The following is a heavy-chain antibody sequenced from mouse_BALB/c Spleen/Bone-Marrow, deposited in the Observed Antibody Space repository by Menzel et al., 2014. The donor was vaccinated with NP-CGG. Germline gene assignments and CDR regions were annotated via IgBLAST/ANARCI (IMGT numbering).Heavy chain of an antibody. CDR1: GYSFTSYY. CDR3: ARGGMITENYAMDY. CDR2: IYPGNVNT. J-gene: IGHJ4*01. D-gene: IGHD2-4*01. Sequence: VQLQQSGPELVKPGASVRISCKASGYSFTSYYIHWVKQRPGQGPEWIGWIYPGNVNTKYNEKFKGKATLTADKSSSTAYMQLSSLTSEDSAVYFCARGGMITENYAMDYWGQGTSVTVSS. V-gene: IGHV1S56*01.